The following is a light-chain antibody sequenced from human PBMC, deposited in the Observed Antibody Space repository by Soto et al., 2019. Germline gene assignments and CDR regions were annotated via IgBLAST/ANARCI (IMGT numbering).Light chain of an antibody. CDR2: AAS. J-gene: IGKJ1*01. Sequence: DVQMTQSPSSLSASVGDRVTITCRASQGINNELSWYQQKAGEAPKRLIYAASALQRGVPSRFSGGGSGTEFTLTINSLQPEDFATYYCLQHDSYPRTFGQGTKVEVK. V-gene: IGKV1-17*01. CDR1: QGINNE. CDR3: LQHDSYPRT.